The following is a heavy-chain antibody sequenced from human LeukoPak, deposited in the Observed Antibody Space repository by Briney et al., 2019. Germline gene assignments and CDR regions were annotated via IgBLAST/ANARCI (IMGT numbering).Heavy chain of an antibody. D-gene: IGHD2-2*01. CDR3: ARNITSVIPAGYFDY. CDR1: GGSIGSGRYY. V-gene: IGHV4-39*01. Sequence: PSETLSLTCSVSGGSIGSGRYYWAWIRQPPGKGLERIGSIYNTWSTSYNPSLKSRVTMSVDTSKNQFSLRLSSVTAADTAVYYCARNITSVIPAGYFDYWGQGTLVTVSS. J-gene: IGHJ4*02. CDR2: IYNTWST.